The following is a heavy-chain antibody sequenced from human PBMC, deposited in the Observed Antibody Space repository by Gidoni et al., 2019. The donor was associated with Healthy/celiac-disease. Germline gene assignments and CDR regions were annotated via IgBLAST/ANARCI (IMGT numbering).Heavy chain of an antibody. CDR1: GFTFSSHG. CDR2: TCDAESNK. J-gene: IGHJ4*02. Sequence: QVQLVEYGGGVVQPGRSLGRSVAASGFTFSSHGMQWVRQSLGKGLECVAVTCDAESNKYYADFVKGRFTIPRDNSQNTLYLQMTSLRAEETAVYYCERDLKVAGDYWGQGTLVTVSS. CDR3: ERDLKVAGDY. V-gene: IGHV3-33*01. D-gene: IGHD6-19*01.